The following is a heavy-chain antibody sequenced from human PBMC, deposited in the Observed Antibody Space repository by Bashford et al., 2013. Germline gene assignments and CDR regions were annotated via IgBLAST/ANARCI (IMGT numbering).Heavy chain of an antibody. Sequence: GSLRLSCVASGFTFGNYVMSWVRQSPVRGLEWVASIRTSGTIDYAAPVKGRFTISRDDSRNMAYLQVNSLRTEDTAVYYCTTQGGPTWPCYWGQGTLVTVSS. CDR1: GFTFGNYV. V-gene: IGHV3-15*01. CDR3: TTQGGPTWPCY. J-gene: IGHJ4*02. CDR2: IRTSGTI. D-gene: IGHD1-26*01.